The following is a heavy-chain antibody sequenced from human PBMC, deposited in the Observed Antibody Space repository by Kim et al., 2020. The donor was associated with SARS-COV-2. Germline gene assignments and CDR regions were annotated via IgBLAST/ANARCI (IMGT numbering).Heavy chain of an antibody. CDR3: ARRLITMVRGVTFDY. D-gene: IGHD3-10*01. J-gene: IGHJ4*02. V-gene: IGHV3-11*04. Sequence: ADTVQGRLTSSRDNAKNSLYLQMNSLRAEDTAVYYCARRLITMVRGVTFDYWGQGTLVTVSS.